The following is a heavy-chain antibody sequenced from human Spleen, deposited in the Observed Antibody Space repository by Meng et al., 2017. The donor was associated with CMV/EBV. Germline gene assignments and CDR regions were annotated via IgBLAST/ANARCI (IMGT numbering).Heavy chain of an antibody. CDR3: ASPSSYPGPFDL. D-gene: IGHD1-14*01. CDR1: GVTFSAYG. V-gene: IGHV3-33*01. Sequence: CVASGVTFSAYGMHWVRQAPGKGLEWVAVIWNDGSNKYYADSVEGRFTISRDNSKGTLYLQMNSLRVDDTAVYFCASPSSYPGPFDLWGRGTLVTVSS. CDR2: IWNDGSNK. J-gene: IGHJ2*01.